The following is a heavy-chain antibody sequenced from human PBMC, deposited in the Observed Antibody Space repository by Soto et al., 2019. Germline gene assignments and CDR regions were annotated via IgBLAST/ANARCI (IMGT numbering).Heavy chain of an antibody. CDR3: ARGSEAAPNPPGPYYFDY. Sequence: GASGEVSCKASGGTFSSYAISWVRQAPGQGLEWMGGIIPIFGTANYAQKFQGRVTITADESTSTAYMELSSLRSEDTAVYYCARGSEAAPNPPGPYYFDYWGQGTLVTVSS. J-gene: IGHJ4*02. CDR1: GGTFSSYA. D-gene: IGHD6-13*01. V-gene: IGHV1-69*13. CDR2: IIPIFGTA.